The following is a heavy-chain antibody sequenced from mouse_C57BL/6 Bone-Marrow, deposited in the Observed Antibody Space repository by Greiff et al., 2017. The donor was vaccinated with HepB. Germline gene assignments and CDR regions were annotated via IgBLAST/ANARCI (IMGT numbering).Heavy chain of an antibody. CDR2: IWSGGST. D-gene: IGHD1-1*01. CDR1: GFSLTSYG. Sequence: QVQLQQSGPGLVQPSQSLSITCTVSGFSLTSYGVHWVRQPPGKGLEWLGVIWSGGSTDYNAAFISRLSISKDNSKSQVFFKMNSLQADDTAIYYCAKRGGITTVVENYYAMDYWGQGTSVTVSS. CDR3: AKRGGITTVVENYYAMDY. V-gene: IGHV2-4*01. J-gene: IGHJ4*01.